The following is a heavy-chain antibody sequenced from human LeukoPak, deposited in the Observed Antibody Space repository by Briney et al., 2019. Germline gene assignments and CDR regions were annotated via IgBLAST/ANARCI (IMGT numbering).Heavy chain of an antibody. CDR1: RFTFSSYW. V-gene: IGHV3-7*05. CDR2: IKQDGSER. J-gene: IGHJ4*02. CDR3: AREGGYGGVFDY. Sequence: GGSLRLSCAASRFTFSSYWMTWVRQAPGKGLEWVANIKQDGSERYYVGSVKGRFTISRDNTKNSLYLQMNSLRAEDTAVYYCAREGGYGGVFDYWGQGTLVTVSS. D-gene: IGHD5-12*01.